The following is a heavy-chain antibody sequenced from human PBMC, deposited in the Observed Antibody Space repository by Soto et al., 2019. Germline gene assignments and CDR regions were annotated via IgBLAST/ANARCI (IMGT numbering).Heavy chain of an antibody. J-gene: IGHJ4*02. CDR2: IWYDGSNK. CDR3: ARVNCSSTSCPIDY. D-gene: IGHD2-2*01. CDR1: GFTFSSYG. Sequence: TGGSLRLSCAASGFTFSSYGMHWVRQAPGKGLEWVAVIWYDGSNKYYADSVKGRFTISRDNSKNTLYLQMNSLRAEDTAVYYCARVNCSSTSCPIDYWGQGTLVTVSS. V-gene: IGHV3-33*01.